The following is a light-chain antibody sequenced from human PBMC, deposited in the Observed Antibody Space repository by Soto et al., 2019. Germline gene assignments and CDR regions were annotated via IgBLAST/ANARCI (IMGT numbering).Light chain of an antibody. J-gene: IGKJ2*01. CDR3: QQYNNYYT. CDR2: KAS. Sequence: DMQMTQSPSTLSASVGDRVTITCRASQSISSWLAWYQQKPGKAPKVLIYKASSLESGVPSRFSGSGSGTEFTLTISSLQPDDFATYYCQQYNNYYTFGQGTKLEIK. V-gene: IGKV1-5*03. CDR1: QSISSW.